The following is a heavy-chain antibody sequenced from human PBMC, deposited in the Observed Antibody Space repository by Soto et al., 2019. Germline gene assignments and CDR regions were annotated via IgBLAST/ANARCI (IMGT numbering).Heavy chain of an antibody. Sequence: GASVKVSCKASGYTFTSYDINWVRQATGQGLEWMGWMNPNSGNTGYAQKFQGWVTMTRDTSISTAYMELSRLRSDDTAVYYCARSAGTFSRKFDYWGQGTLVTVSS. D-gene: IGHD1-7*01. CDR3: ARSAGTFSRKFDY. V-gene: IGHV1-8*01. CDR1: GYTFTSYD. J-gene: IGHJ4*02. CDR2: MNPNSGNT.